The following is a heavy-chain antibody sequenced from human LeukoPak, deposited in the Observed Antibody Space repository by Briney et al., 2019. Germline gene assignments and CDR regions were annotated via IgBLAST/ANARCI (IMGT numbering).Heavy chain of an antibody. V-gene: IGHV3-66*01. CDR3: ARDVAAPGGVYFDY. CDR1: GFTVSTNY. J-gene: IGHJ4*02. CDR2: IYTGGTT. D-gene: IGHD3-16*01. Sequence: GGSLRLSCAASGFTVSTNYMTWVRQAPGKGLVWVSVIYTGGTTYYADSVKGRFTISRDNSKNTLYLQMNSLRAEDTAVYYCARDVAAPGGVYFDYWGQGTLVTVSS.